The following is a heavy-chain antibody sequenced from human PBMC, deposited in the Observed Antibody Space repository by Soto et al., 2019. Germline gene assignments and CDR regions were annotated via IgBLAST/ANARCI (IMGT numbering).Heavy chain of an antibody. D-gene: IGHD3-3*01. V-gene: IGHV1-69*01. CDR2: IIPIFGST. CDR3: ARDRDRGVNYYYGMDV. CDR1: GGTISSYA. J-gene: IGHJ6*02. Sequence: QVQLVQSGAEVKKPGSSVKVSCKASGGTISSYALSWVRQAPGQGLEWMGGIIPIFGSTNYAQKFQGRVTITADEFTSTAYMELSSLRSEDTAVYYCARDRDRGVNYYYGMDVWGQGTTVTVSS.